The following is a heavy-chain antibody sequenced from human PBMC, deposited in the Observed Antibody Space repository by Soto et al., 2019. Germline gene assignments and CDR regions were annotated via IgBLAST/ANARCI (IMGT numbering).Heavy chain of an antibody. Sequence: SETLSLTCAVSGYSISSGYYWGWFRQPPGKGLEWIGSIYHSGSTYYNPSLKSRVTISVDTSKNQFSLKLSSVTAADTAVYYCARDGSNYYYYGMDVWGQGTTVT. CDR2: IYHSGST. CDR3: ARDGSNYYYYGMDV. J-gene: IGHJ6*02. CDR1: GYSISSGYY. D-gene: IGHD4-4*01. V-gene: IGHV4-38-2*02.